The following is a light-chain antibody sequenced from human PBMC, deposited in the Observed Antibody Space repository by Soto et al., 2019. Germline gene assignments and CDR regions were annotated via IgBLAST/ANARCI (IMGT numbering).Light chain of an antibody. J-gene: IGKJ2*01. V-gene: IGKV1-27*01. CDR3: QNYNSAPDP. CDR1: QGIRNY. Sequence: DIQMTQSPSSLSASVGDRVTITCRASQGIRNYLAWYQQKPGKVPKLLIYAASTLQSGVPSRFSGSGSGTDFTLTISSLQPEDVATYYCQNYNSAPDPFGQGTKLEIK. CDR2: AAS.